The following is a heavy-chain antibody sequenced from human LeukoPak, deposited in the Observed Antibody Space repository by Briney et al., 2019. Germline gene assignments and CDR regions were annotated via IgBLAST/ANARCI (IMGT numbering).Heavy chain of an antibody. Sequence: PGASVKVSCKASGYTFTSYAISWVRQAPGQGLEWMGGIIPIFGTANYAQKFQGRVTITTDESTSTAYMELSSLRSEDTAVYYCASTKVMDGYSSSWYFDYWGQGTLVTVSS. J-gene: IGHJ4*02. D-gene: IGHD6-13*01. CDR1: GYTFTSYA. CDR3: ASTKVMDGYSSSWYFDY. CDR2: IIPIFGTA. V-gene: IGHV1-69*05.